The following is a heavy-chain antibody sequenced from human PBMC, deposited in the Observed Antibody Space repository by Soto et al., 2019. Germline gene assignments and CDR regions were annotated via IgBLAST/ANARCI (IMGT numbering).Heavy chain of an antibody. V-gene: IGHV3-30-3*01. J-gene: IGHJ4*02. Sequence: QVQLVESGGGVVQPGTSLRLSCAASGFTFNSYAMHWVRQAPGKGLEWVAFISYDGSSKYYADSVKGRVPISRDHSKNPLYLQMNSLGAEDAAVFHCAREGDMATVGSSFDYWGQGTLVTVSS. D-gene: IGHD2-15*01. CDR1: GFTFNSYA. CDR2: ISYDGSSK. CDR3: AREGDMATVGSSFDY.